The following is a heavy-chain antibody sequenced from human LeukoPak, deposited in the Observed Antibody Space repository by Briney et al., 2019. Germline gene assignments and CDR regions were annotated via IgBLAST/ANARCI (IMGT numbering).Heavy chain of an antibody. CDR1: GFTFSNFA. D-gene: IGHD3-16*01. Sequence: PGGSLRLSCAASGFTFSNFAMSWVRQAPGKGLQWVSAISDGGGGTFYADSVKGRFTISRDNSKNTLYLQMNSLRAEDTAVYYCAKVGVGWVAFEYWGQGTLVTVSS. V-gene: IGHV3-23*01. CDR2: ISDGGGGT. CDR3: AKVGVGWVAFEY. J-gene: IGHJ4*02.